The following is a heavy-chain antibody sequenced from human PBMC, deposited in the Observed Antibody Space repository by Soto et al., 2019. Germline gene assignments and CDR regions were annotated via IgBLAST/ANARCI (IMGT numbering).Heavy chain of an antibody. CDR2: FDPEDGET. J-gene: IGHJ6*03. V-gene: IGHV1-24*01. CDR3: ATGGPYGSGTNYYYMDV. D-gene: IGHD3-10*01. CDR1: GYTLTELS. Sequence: ASVKVSCKVSGYTLTELSMHLVRQAPGKGLEWMGGFDPEDGETIYAQKFQGRVTMTEDTSTDTAYMELSSLRSEDTAVYYCATGGPYGSGTNYYYMDVWGKGTTVTVSS.